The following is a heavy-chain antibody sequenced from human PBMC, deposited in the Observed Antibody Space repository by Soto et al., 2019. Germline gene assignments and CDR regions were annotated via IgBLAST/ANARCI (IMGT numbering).Heavy chain of an antibody. J-gene: IGHJ3*02. CDR3: ARNYGDYDAFDI. CDR2: INHSGST. D-gene: IGHD4-17*01. V-gene: IGHV4-34*01. Sequence: LSLTCAVYGGSFSGYYWSWIRQPPGKGLEWIGEINHSGSTNYNPSLKSRVTISVDTSKNQFSLKLSSVTAADTAVYYCARNYGDYDAFDIWGQGTMVTVSS. CDR1: GGSFSGYY.